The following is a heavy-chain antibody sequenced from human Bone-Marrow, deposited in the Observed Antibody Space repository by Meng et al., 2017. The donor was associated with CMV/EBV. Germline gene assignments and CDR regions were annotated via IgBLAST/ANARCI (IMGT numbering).Heavy chain of an antibody. V-gene: IGHV3-74*01. J-gene: IGHJ1*01. CDR2: INSDGSST. D-gene: IGHD5-18*01. CDR1: GFTFSSYW. Sequence: LSLTCAASGFTFSSYWMHWVRQAPGKGLVWVSRINSDGSSTSYADSVKGRFTISRDNAKSTLYLQMNSLRAEDTAVYYCAPSGLWFWGQGTLVTVSS. CDR3: APSGLWF.